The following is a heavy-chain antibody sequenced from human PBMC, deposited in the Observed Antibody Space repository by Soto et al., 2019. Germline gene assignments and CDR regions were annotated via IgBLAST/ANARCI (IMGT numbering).Heavy chain of an antibody. CDR1: GFIFSNKA. CDR3: TKGGIPRRYNIPKVDFDY. J-gene: IGHJ4*02. D-gene: IGHD1-1*01. Sequence: EVHLLESGGDLVQRGGSLRLSCEASGFIFSNKAMSGFRQPPGRGRGWVSAISGSGATTYYPDSVKGRFTTSRDKSKNTLYLQMNNLRADDTAVYYCTKGGIPRRYNIPKVDFDYWGQGSLVTVSS. V-gene: IGHV3-23*01. CDR2: ISGSGATT.